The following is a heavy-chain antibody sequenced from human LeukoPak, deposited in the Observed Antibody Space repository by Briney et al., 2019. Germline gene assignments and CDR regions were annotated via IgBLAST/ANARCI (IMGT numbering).Heavy chain of an antibody. CDR3: ASTVRPGYSYGYWQVAGWFDP. Sequence: RASVKVSCKASGGTFSNYAISWVRQAPGQGLEWMGGIIPIFGTANYAQKFQGRVTITADESTSTAYMELSSLRSEDTAVYYCASTVRPGYSYGYWQVAGWFDPWGQGTLVTVSS. CDR2: IIPIFGTA. J-gene: IGHJ5*02. V-gene: IGHV1-69*13. CDR1: GGTFSNYA. D-gene: IGHD5-18*01.